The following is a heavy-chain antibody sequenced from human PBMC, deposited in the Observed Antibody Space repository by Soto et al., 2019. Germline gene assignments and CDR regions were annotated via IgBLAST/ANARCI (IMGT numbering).Heavy chain of an antibody. CDR3: VKEGRLADV. V-gene: IGHV3-30*18. J-gene: IGHJ6*02. CDR2: ISYDGGNK. CDR1: GFTFSSYG. D-gene: IGHD6-25*01. Sequence: GGSLXLSCAASGFTFSSYGMHWVRQAPGKGLEWVAVISYDGGNKYYADSVKGRFTISRDNAKNSLYLQMNSLRVEDTGVYYCVKEGRLADVWGQGTTVTVSS.